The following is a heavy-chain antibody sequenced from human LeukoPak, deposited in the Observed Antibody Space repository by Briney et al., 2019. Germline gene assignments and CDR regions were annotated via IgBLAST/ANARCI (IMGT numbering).Heavy chain of an antibody. V-gene: IGHV3-21*04. Sequence: GGSLRLSCAASGFTFSRYSMNWVRQAPGKGLEWVSSISIGNTYIYYADSVKGRFTISRDNAKNTLFLQMNSLRAEDTAVYYCAKRGGSYYYLDYWGQGTLVTVSS. CDR2: ISIGNTYI. J-gene: IGHJ4*02. D-gene: IGHD3-10*01. CDR1: GFTFSRYS. CDR3: AKRGGSYYYLDY.